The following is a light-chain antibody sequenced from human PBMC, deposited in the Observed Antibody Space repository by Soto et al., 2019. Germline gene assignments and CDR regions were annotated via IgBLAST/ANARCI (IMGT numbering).Light chain of an antibody. CDR1: TSDFRTKKF. CDR3: CLYTSFFSF. CDR2: EGT. Sequence: QSALTQPASVSGSPGQSITISCIETTSDFRTKKFFSWYQQQPGKAPKLIIYEGTKRPSGVSSRFSGSKSGNTASLTVSGLQSDDEADYFCCLYTSFFSFFGGGTKVTVL. J-gene: IGLJ2*01. V-gene: IGLV2-23*01.